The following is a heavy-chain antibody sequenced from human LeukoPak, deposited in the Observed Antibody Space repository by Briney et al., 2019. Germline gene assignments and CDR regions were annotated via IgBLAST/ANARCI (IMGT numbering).Heavy chain of an antibody. CDR3: ARFYDSSGYYSFDI. D-gene: IGHD3-22*01. CDR2: INPNSGGT. CDR1: GYTFTGYY. Sequence: AASVKVSCKASGYTFTGYYMHWVRQAPGQGLEWMGWINPNSGGTNYAQKFQGRVTMTRDTSISTAYMELSRLRSDDTAVYYCARFYDSSGYYSFDIWGQGTMVTVSS. V-gene: IGHV1-2*02. J-gene: IGHJ3*02.